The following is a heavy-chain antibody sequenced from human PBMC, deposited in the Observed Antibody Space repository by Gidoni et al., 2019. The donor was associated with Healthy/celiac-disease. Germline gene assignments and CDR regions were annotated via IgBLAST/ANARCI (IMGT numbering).Heavy chain of an antibody. V-gene: IGHV4-61*02. Sequence: QVQLQESGPGLVKPSQTLSLTCTGSGGSISSGSYYWSWIRQPAGKGLEWIGRIYTSGSTNYNPSLKSRVTISVDTSKNQFSLKLSSVTAADTAVYYCARLDMIVDPYAFDIWGQGTMVTVSS. CDR1: GGSISSGSYY. CDR2: IYTSGST. CDR3: ARLDMIVDPYAFDI. D-gene: IGHD3-22*01. J-gene: IGHJ3*02.